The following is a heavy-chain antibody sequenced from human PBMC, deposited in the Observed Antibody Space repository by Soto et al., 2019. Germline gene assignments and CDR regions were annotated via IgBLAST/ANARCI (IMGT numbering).Heavy chain of an antibody. CDR2: ISSSSSYI. CDR1: GLTFSSYV. V-gene: IGHV3-21*01. CDR3: ARDGTGYSYGSYFDY. D-gene: IGHD5-18*01. Sequence: PVGSLRLSCAASGLTFSSYVMRWVRQAPGKGLEWVSSISSSSSYIYYADSVKGRFTISRDNAKNSLYLQMNSLRVEDTAVYYCARDGTGYSYGSYFDYWGQGTLVTVSS. J-gene: IGHJ4*02.